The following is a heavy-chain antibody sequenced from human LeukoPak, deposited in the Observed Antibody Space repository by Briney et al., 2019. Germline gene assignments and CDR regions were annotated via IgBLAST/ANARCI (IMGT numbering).Heavy chain of an antibody. CDR1: GGSVSSSFYY. Sequence: SETLSLTCTVSGGSVSSSFYYWGWIRQPPGKGLEWIGSMYFSGSTHYNPSLKSRVTISVDTSKNQFSLKLTSVTAADTAVYYCANAASYSVDYWGQGTPFTVSS. CDR3: ANAASYSVDY. V-gene: IGHV4-39*01. CDR2: MYFSGST. D-gene: IGHD4/OR15-4a*01. J-gene: IGHJ4*02.